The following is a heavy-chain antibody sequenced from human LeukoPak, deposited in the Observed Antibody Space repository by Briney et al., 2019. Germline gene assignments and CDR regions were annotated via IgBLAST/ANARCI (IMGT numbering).Heavy chain of an antibody. V-gene: IGHV1-2*02. CDR2: INPNTGGT. J-gene: IGHJ4*02. CDR3: ARAPLCSAVSCYGFVHY. D-gene: IGHD2-15*01. CDR1: GYTFTGYY. Sequence: ASVKVSCKASGYTFTGYYIHWVRQAPGQGLEWMGWINPNTGGTNYAQKFHGRVTMTSDTSISITYMELSSLRSDDSAVYYCARAPLCSAVSCYGFVHYWGQGALVTVSS.